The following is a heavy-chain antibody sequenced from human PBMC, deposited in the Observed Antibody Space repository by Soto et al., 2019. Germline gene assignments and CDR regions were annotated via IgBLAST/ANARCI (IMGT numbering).Heavy chain of an antibody. Sequence: GGSLRLSCAASGVTFSSYGMHWVRQAPGKGLEWVAVISYDGSNKYYADSVKGRFTISRDNSKNTLYLQMNSLRAEDTAVYYCAKDEDAYSSGWLDVWGKGTTVTVS. CDR3: AKDEDAYSSGWLDV. J-gene: IGHJ6*03. CDR1: GVTFSSYG. V-gene: IGHV3-30*18. CDR2: ISYDGSNK. D-gene: IGHD6-19*01.